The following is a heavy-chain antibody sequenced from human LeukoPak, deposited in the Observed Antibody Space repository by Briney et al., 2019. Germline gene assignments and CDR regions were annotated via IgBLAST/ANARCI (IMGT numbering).Heavy chain of an antibody. CDR2: IYYSGST. Sequence: SETLSLTCTVSGGSISSSSYYWGWIRQPPGKGLEWIGSIYYSGSTYYNPSLKSRVTISVDTSKNQFSLQLNSVTPEDTAVYYCARSPGGSGRESWFGPWGQGTLVTVSS. CDR1: GGSISSSSYY. D-gene: IGHD3-10*01. J-gene: IGHJ5*02. CDR3: ARSPGGSGRESWFGP. V-gene: IGHV4-39*01.